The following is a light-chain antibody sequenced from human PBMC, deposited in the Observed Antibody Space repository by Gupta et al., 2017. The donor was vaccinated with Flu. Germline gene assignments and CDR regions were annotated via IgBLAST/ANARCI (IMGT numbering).Light chain of an antibody. J-gene: IGKJ1*01. CDR2: KAS. CDR1: QSISSW. Sequence: DIQMTQSPSTLSASVGDRVTITCRASQSISSWLAWYQQKPGKVPKLLIYKASSLESGVPSRFSGSGSGTEFTLTISSLQPDDFATYYCKQDKRYWTFGQGTKVEIK. CDR3: KQDKRYWT. V-gene: IGKV1-5*03.